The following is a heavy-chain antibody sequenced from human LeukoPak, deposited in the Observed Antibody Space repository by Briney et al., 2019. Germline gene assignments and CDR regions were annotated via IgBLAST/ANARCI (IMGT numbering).Heavy chain of an antibody. CDR2: IKQDGSEK. D-gene: IGHD6-13*01. V-gene: IGHV3-7*01. CDR1: GFTFSSYW. CDR3: ARAIYSSSWYDDSYFDY. Sequence: GGSLRLSCAASGFTFSSYWMSWVRQAPGKGLEWVANIKQDGSEKYYVDSVKGRFTISRDNAKNSLYLQMNSLRAEDTAVYYCARAIYSSSWYDDSYFDYWGQGTLVTVSP. J-gene: IGHJ4*02.